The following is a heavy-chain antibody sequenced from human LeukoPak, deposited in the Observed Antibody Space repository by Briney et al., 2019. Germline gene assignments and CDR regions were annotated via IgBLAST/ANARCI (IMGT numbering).Heavy chain of an antibody. CDR3: ARGRITTTSNYYYYGMDV. Sequence: SETLSLTCAVYGGSFSGYYWSGLRQPPGKGLEGIGEINHCGSTNYNPSLKSRVTISVDTSKNQFSLKLSSVTAADTAVYYCARGRITTTSNYYYYGMDVWGQGTTVTVSS. J-gene: IGHJ6*02. CDR1: GGSFSGYY. CDR2: INHCGST. D-gene: IGHD3-22*01. V-gene: IGHV4-34*01.